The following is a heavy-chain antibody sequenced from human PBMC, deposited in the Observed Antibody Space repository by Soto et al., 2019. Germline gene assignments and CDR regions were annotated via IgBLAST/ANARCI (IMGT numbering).Heavy chain of an antibody. CDR1: GFTFRSYA. Sequence: QVQLVESGGGVVQPGRSPRLSCAASGFTFRSYAMHWVRQAPGKGLEWVAFISFDGSNKYYADSVKGRFTISRDKPKNALYLKTNSLRAEDTAVYYWARDAVPSYFDYWGQGTLVTVSS. CDR2: ISFDGSNK. V-gene: IGHV3-30*01. CDR3: ARDAVPSYFDY. J-gene: IGHJ4*02.